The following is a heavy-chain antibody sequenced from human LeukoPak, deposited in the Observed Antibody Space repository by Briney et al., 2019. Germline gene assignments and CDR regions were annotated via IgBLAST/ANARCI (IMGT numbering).Heavy chain of an antibody. CDR2: IYSGGST. D-gene: IGHD1-1*01. CDR3: ARDRVNWNDVGGLFDY. V-gene: IGHV3-53*01. J-gene: IGHJ4*02. Sequence: PGGSLRLSCAASGFTVSSNYMSWVRQAPGKGLEWVSLIYSGGSTSYADSVKGRFTFSRDNFKNTLYLQMNSLRAEDTAVYYCARDRVNWNDVGGLFDYWGQGTLVTVSS. CDR1: GFTVSSNY.